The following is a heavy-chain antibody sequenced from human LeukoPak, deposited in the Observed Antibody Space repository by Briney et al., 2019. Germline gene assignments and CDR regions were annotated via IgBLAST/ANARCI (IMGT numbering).Heavy chain of an antibody. V-gene: IGHV3-23*01. J-gene: IGHJ4*02. D-gene: IGHD1-26*01. CDR2: IRGSGGST. CDR3: AKRPPSGSYFRSYYFDY. Sequence: GGSLRLSCAASGFTFSSYAMSWVRQAPGKGLGGVSAIRGSGGSTYYADSVKGRFTISRDNSKNTLYLQMSSLRAEDTAVYYCAKRPPSGSYFRSYYFDYWGQGTLVTVSS. CDR1: GFTFSSYA.